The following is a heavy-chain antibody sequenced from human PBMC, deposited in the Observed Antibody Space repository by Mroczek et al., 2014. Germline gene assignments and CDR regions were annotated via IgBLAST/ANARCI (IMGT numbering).Heavy chain of an antibody. CDR2: ISGSGGST. J-gene: IGHJ3*02. CDR3: AKEARPGAFDI. D-gene: IGHD6-6*01. CDR1: GFTFSSYA. Sequence: SGGGFGTAWGGPSRLSCAASGFTFSSYAMSWVRQAPGKGLEWVSAISGSGGSTYYADSVKGRFTISRDNSKNTLYLQMNSLRAEDTAVYYCAKEARPGAFDIWGQGTMVTVSS. V-gene: IGHV3-23*01.